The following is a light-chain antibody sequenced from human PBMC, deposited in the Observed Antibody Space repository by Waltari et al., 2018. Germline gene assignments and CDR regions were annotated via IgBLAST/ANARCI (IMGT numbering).Light chain of an antibody. CDR1: QSVSSY. CDR3: HQRSNWPIT. Sequence: DIVLTQSPATLSLSPGERATLSCRASQSVSSYLVWYQQKPDQTPRLLIYGASNRATGIPARFSGSGSGTDFTLTISSLESEDFAVYYCHQRSNWPITFGQGTRLEIK. CDR2: GAS. J-gene: IGKJ5*01. V-gene: IGKV3-11*01.